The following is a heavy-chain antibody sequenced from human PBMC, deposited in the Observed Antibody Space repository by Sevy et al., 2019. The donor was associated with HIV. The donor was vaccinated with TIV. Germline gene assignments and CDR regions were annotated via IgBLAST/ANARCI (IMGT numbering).Heavy chain of an antibody. D-gene: IGHD5-12*01. CDR3: ARVDEQRWLRLYYFDY. CDR1: GFTFSTYA. V-gene: IGHV3-30*04. CDR2: ISYDGSNK. Sequence: GGSLRLSCTASGFTFSTYAMYWVRQAPGKGLEWVAVISYDGSNKYYADSVKGRFTISRDNSKNTLYLQMNSLRAEDTAVYYCARVDEQRWLRLYYFDYWGQGTLVTVSS. J-gene: IGHJ4*02.